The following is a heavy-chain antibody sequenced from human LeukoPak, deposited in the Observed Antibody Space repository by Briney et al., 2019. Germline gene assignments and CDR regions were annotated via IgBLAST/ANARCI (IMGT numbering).Heavy chain of an antibody. CDR3: ARGGREFLGAFDI. Sequence: PVKVSCKASGGTFSSYAISWVRQAPGQGLEWMGRIIPIFGTANYAQKSQGRVTITTDESTSTAYMELSSLRSEDTAVYYCARGGREFLGAFDIWGQGTMVTVSS. D-gene: IGHD2-21*01. CDR1: GGTFSSYA. CDR2: IIPIFGTA. V-gene: IGHV1-69*05. J-gene: IGHJ3*02.